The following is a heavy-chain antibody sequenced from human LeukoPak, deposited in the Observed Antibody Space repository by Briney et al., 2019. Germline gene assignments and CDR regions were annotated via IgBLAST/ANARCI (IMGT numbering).Heavy chain of an antibody. Sequence: PGWSLRLSCAASGFTFSSYWMNWVRQAPGKGLVWVSRIHSDGSSTSYADSVRGRFTISRDHAKSTLYLQMNSLRAEDTAVYYCARSGWPYYFDYWGQGTLVTVSS. J-gene: IGHJ4*02. CDR2: IHSDGSST. CDR1: GFTFSSYW. CDR3: ARSGWPYYFDY. V-gene: IGHV3-74*01. D-gene: IGHD3-22*01.